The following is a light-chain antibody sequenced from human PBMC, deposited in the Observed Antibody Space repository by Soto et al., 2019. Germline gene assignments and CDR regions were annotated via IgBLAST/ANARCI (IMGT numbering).Light chain of an antibody. CDR2: AAS. V-gene: IGKV1-9*01. CDR1: QGISSY. Sequence: DIQLTQSPSFLSASVGDRVTITCRASQGISSYLAWYQQKPGKVPKLLIYAASTLQSGVPSRFSGSGSGTEFTLTISSLQAEELASYYCQQLNSYPLTFGPGTKVDIK. CDR3: QQLNSYPLT. J-gene: IGKJ3*01.